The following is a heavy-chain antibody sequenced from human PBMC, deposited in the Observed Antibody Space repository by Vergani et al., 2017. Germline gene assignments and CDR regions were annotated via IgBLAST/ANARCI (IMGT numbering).Heavy chain of an antibody. J-gene: IGHJ4*02. CDR2: IRSKANSYAT. V-gene: IGHV3-73*02. Sequence: EVQLVESGGGLVQPGGSLKLSCAASGFTFSGSAMHWVRQASGKGLEWVGRIRSKANSYATAYAASVKGRFTISRDDSKNTAYLQMTSLKTEDTAVYYCASASKKGDSSSLFDYWGQGTLVTVSS. D-gene: IGHD6-13*01. CDR3: ASASKKGDSSSLFDY. CDR1: GFTFSGSA.